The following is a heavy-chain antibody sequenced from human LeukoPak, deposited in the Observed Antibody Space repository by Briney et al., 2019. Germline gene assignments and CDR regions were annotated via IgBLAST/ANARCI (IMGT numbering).Heavy chain of an antibody. CDR3: AREGEAYYYGMDV. V-gene: IGHV3-23*01. D-gene: IGHD3-16*01. Sequence: GGALRLSCAASGFGFSDYAMTWVRQAPGKGLEWVSALSSSGISTYDADAVKGRFTISRDNSKNTLYLQMNSLRAEDTAVYYCAREGEAYYYGMDVWGQGTTVTVSS. CDR1: GFGFSDYA. J-gene: IGHJ6*02. CDR2: LSSSGIST.